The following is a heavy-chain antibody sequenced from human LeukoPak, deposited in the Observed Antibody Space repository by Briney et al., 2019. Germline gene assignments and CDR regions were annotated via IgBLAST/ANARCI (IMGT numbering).Heavy chain of an antibody. CDR3: ARDDVLSLGISFDL. V-gene: IGHV3-48*03. CDR1: GFTFSNYA. J-gene: IGHJ2*01. CDR2: ISGSGSSI. D-gene: IGHD3-10*02. Sequence: QPGRSLRLSCAATGFTFSNYAIHWVRQAPGKGLEWVSYISGSGSSIYYADSVEGRFTISRDNAKHSLYLQMNSLRAEDTAVYYCARDDVLSLGISFDLWGRGTLVTVSS.